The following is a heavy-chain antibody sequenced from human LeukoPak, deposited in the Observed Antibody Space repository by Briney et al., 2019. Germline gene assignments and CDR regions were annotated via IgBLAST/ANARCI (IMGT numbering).Heavy chain of an antibody. CDR3: ARDYAFDI. CDR2: IYYSGST. CDR1: GFTFSDFY. Sequence: GSLRLSCAASGFTFSDFYMTWIRQAPGKGLEWIGYIYYSGSTNYNPSLKSRVTISVDTSKNQFSLKLSSVTAADTAVYYCARDYAFDIWGQGTMVTVSS. V-gene: IGHV4-59*01. J-gene: IGHJ3*02.